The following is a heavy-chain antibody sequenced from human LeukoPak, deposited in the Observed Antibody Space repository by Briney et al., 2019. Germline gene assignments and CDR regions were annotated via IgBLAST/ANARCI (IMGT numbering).Heavy chain of an antibody. CDR1: GGSISDYS. J-gene: IGHJ4*02. CDR2: LHYSGNT. CDR3: ARSARGFNFGSFEQ. V-gene: IGHV4-59*01. Sequence: SETLSLTCTVSGGSISDYSWNWIRQPPGKGLEWIGYLHYSGNTNYNPSLKSRVTISIDTSKNEFSLRVSSVTAADTAVYYCARSARGFNFGSFEQWGRGTLVTVSS. D-gene: IGHD5-18*01.